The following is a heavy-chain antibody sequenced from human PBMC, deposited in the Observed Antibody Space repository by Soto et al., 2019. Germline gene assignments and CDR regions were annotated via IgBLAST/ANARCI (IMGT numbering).Heavy chain of an antibody. J-gene: IGHJ4*02. D-gene: IGHD3-22*01. CDR3: ARRYYDSSGYYHDYDY. CDR1: GYSFTSYW. CDR2: IDPSDSYT. V-gene: IGHV5-10-1*01. Sequence: GESLKISCKGSGYSFTSYWISWVRQMPGKGLEWMGRIDPSDSYTNYSPSFQGHVTISADKSIGTAYLQWSSLKASDTAMYYCARRYYDSSGYYHDYDYWGQGTLVTVSP.